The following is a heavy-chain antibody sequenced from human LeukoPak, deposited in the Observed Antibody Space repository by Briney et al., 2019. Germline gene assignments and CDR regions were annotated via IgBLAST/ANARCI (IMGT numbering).Heavy chain of an antibody. V-gene: IGHV1-69*13. Sequence: ASVKVSCKASGGTFSSYAISWVRQAPGQGLEWMGGIIPIFGTANYAQKFQGRVTITADESTSTAYMELSSLRSEDTAVYYCARVVGYYDEDYYYMDVWGKGTTVTVSS. CDR1: GGTFSSYA. D-gene: IGHD3-22*01. CDR3: ARVVGYYDEDYYYMDV. J-gene: IGHJ6*03. CDR2: IIPIFGTA.